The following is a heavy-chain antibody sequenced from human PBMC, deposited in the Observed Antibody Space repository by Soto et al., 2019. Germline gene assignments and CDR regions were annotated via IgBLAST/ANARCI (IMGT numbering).Heavy chain of an antibody. V-gene: IGHV4-59*08. CDR2: IYYSGST. J-gene: IGHJ4*02. D-gene: IGHD1-7*01. Sequence: SETLSLTCTVSGGSISSYYWSWIRQPPGKGLGWIGYIYYSGSTNYNPSLKSRVTISVDTSKNQFSLKLSSVTAADTAVYYCARRSLNYLFDDWGQGTLVTVSS. CDR3: ARRSLNYLFDD. CDR1: GGSISSYY.